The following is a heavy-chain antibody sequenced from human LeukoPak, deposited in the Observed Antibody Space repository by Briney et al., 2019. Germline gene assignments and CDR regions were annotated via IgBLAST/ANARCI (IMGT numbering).Heavy chain of an antibody. J-gene: IGHJ6*02. CDR2: ISSSSSYI. CDR3: ASSGGDYELSYYYYYGMDV. CDR1: GFTFSSYS. Sequence: KPGGSLRLSCAASGFTFSSYSMNWVRQAPGKGLEWVSSISSSSSYIYYADSVKGRFTISRDNAKNSLYLQMNSLRAEDTAVYYCASSGGDYELSYYYYYGMDVWGQGTTVTVSS. V-gene: IGHV3-21*01. D-gene: IGHD4-17*01.